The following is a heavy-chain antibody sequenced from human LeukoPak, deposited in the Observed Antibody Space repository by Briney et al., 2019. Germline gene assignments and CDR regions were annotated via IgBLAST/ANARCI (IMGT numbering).Heavy chain of an antibody. CDR3: ASNTDYGGNSQGNWFDP. CDR2: INSDGSST. V-gene: IGHV3-74*01. Sequence: GGSLRLSCAASGFTFSSYWMHWVRQAPGKGLVWVSRINSDGSSTTYADSVKGRFTNSRDNAKNTLYLQMNSLRAEDTAVYYCASNTDYGGNSQGNWFDPWGQGTLVTVSS. J-gene: IGHJ5*02. D-gene: IGHD4-23*01. CDR1: GFTFSSYW.